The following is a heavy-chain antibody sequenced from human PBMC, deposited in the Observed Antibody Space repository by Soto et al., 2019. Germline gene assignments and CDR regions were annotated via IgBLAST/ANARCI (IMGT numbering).Heavy chain of an antibody. CDR3: ARGWGYCSGGSCYGYYYYGMDV. V-gene: IGHV1-69*06. Sequence: GASVKVSCKASGGTFSSYAISWVRQAPGQGLEWMGGIIPIFGTANYAQKFQGRVTITADKSTSTAYMELSSLRSEDTAVYYCARGWGYCSGGSCYGYYYYGMDVWGQGTTVTVS. D-gene: IGHD2-15*01. J-gene: IGHJ6*02. CDR2: IIPIFGTA. CDR1: GGTFSSYA.